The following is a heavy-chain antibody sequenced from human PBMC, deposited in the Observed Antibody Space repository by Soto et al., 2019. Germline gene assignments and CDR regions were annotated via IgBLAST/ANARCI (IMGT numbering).Heavy chain of an antibody. CDR3: ARPNYDILTGYYTLTAFDY. D-gene: IGHD3-9*01. CDR2: ISYDGSNK. CDR1: GFTFSSYA. J-gene: IGHJ4*02. Sequence: QVQLVESGGGVVQPGRSLRLSCAASGFTFSSYAMHWVRQAPGKGLEWVAVISYDGSNKYYADSVKGRFTISRDNSKNPLYLQMNSLRAEDTAVYYCARPNYDILTGYYTLTAFDYWGQGTLVTVSS. V-gene: IGHV3-30-3*01.